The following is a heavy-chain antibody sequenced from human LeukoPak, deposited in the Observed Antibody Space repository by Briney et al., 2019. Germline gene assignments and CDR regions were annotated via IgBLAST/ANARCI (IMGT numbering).Heavy chain of an antibody. V-gene: IGHV4-59*01. CDR2: IYYSGST. D-gene: IGHD6-19*01. CDR1: GGSISNYY. CDR3: ARGASGWLIPYYYYYYYMDV. J-gene: IGHJ6*03. Sequence: SESLSLTCTVSGGSISNYYWSWIRQTPGKGLEWLGYIYYSGSTTYNPSLKSRVTISVHTSKNQFSLKLSSVTAADTAVYYCARGASGWLIPYYYYYYYMDVWGKGTTVTISS.